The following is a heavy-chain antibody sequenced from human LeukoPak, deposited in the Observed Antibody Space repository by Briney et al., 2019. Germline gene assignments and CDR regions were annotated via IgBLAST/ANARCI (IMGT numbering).Heavy chain of an antibody. J-gene: IGHJ3*02. CDR1: GGSISSSSYY. Sequence: PSETLSLTCTVSGGSISSSSYYWGWIRQPPGKGLEWIGSIYYSGSTYYNPSLKSRVTISVDTSKNQFSLKLSSVTAADMAVYYCARRRTTHAFDIWGQGTMVTVSS. D-gene: IGHD1-7*01. CDR3: ARRRTTHAFDI. CDR2: IYYSGST. V-gene: IGHV4-39*01.